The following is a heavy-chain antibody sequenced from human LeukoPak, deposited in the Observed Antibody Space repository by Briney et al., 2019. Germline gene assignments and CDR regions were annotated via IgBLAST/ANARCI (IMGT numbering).Heavy chain of an antibody. Sequence: SVKVSCKASGGTFSSYAISWVRQAPGQGLEWMGGIIPIFGTANYAQKFQGRVTITADKSTSTAYMELRSLRSDDTAVYYCARVTESYSSSWSWFDPWGQGTLVTVSS. D-gene: IGHD6-13*01. J-gene: IGHJ5*02. CDR1: GGTFSSYA. V-gene: IGHV1-69*06. CDR3: ARVTESYSSSWSWFDP. CDR2: IIPIFGTA.